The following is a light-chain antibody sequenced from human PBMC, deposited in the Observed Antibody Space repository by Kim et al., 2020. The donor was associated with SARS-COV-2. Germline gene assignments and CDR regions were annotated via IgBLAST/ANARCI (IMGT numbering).Light chain of an antibody. CDR3: QQYNNWSWT. CDR2: GAS. V-gene: IGKV3-15*01. J-gene: IGKJ1*01. CDR1: QSISSN. Sequence: VDPGERAPLTCRASQSISSNLAWYQQTPGQAPRLLIYGASTRAAGLPARFSGGGSGTEFTLTISSLQSEDFAVYYCQQYNNWSWTFGQGTKVDIK.